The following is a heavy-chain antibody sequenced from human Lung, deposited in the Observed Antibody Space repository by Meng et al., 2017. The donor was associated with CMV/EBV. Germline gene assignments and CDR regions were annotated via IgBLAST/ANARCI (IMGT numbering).Heavy chain of an antibody. V-gene: IGHV1-2*06. CDR1: GYSFSGFY. CDR2: VNPISDDT. J-gene: IGHJ4*01. D-gene: IGHD6-19*01. CDR3: AKSSDNGWSS. Sequence: QLVQSGAAVKRPGASAKISCQASGYSFSGFYLYCARQAPGHGLEWLGRVNPISDDTHLAQKFEGRITVTRGATINTAFMELTRLRPADTAVYYCAKSSDNGWSSWGPGTLVTVSS.